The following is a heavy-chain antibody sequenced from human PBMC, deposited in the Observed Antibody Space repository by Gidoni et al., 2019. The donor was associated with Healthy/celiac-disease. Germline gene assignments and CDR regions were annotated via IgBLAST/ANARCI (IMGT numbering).Heavy chain of an antibody. D-gene: IGHD2-2*01. Sequence: EVQLVESGGGLVQPGGSLRLSCAASGFTVSSNYMSWVRQAPGKGLEWVSVIYSGGSTYYADSVKGRFTISRDNPKNTLYLQMNSLRAEDTAVYYCAIVAREYQLLFDYWGQGTLVTVSS. CDR3: AIVAREYQLLFDY. V-gene: IGHV3-66*02. CDR2: IYSGGST. CDR1: GFTVSSNY. J-gene: IGHJ4*02.